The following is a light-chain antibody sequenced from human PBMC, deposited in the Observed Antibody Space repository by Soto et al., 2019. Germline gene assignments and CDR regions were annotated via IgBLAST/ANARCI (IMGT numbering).Light chain of an antibody. CDR1: PSVTNY. J-gene: IGKJ5*01. Sequence: EIVLTQSPATLSLSPGERATLSCRASPSVTNYLAWYQQKRGQPPRLLIYDISTRATGVPARFSGSGSGTEFTLTISGLQSEDFALYFCQQYNNWPFSFGQGTRLEIK. CDR2: DIS. V-gene: IGKV3-15*01. CDR3: QQYNNWPFS.